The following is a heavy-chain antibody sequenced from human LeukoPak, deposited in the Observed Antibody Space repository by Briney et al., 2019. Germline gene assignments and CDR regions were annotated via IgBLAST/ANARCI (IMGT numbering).Heavy chain of an antibody. J-gene: IGHJ3*02. CDR1: GFTVSSNY. Sequence: GGSLRLSCAASGFTVSSNYMSWVRQAPGKGLEWVSVIYSGGSTYYADSVKGRFTISRDNSKNTLYLQMNSLRAEDTAVYYCAKYSYAHDAFDIWGQGTMVTVSS. CDR3: AKYSYAHDAFDI. D-gene: IGHD5-18*01. CDR2: IYSGGST. V-gene: IGHV3-66*02.